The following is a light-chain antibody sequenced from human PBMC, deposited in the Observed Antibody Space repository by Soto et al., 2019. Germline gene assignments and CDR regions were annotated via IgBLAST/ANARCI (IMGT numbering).Light chain of an antibody. V-gene: IGKV1-39*01. Sequence: DIQMTQSPSSLSASVGDRVTITCRASQSISRYLNWYQQIPGKAPKLLIYAASSLQSGVPSRFSGSGSGTDFTLTISSLQPEDFATYYCQQSYSTPLTFGGGTKADIK. CDR1: QSISRY. CDR3: QQSYSTPLT. J-gene: IGKJ4*01. CDR2: AAS.